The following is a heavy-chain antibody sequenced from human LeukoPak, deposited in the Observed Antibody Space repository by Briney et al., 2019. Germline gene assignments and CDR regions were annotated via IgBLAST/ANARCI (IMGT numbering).Heavy chain of an antibody. CDR2: MNPNNGNT. V-gene: IGHV1-8*01. CDR3: VRDGEGVAISVNYWFDP. CDR1: GFTFTSYD. J-gene: IGHJ5*02. D-gene: IGHD3-10*01. Sequence: ASVNVSCKASGFTFTSYDINWVRQAAGQGLEWMGWMNPNNGNTGYAQKFQGRVTMTRDTTISTAYMELRSLRSEDTAVYYCVRDGEGVAISVNYWFDPWGQGTLVTVSS.